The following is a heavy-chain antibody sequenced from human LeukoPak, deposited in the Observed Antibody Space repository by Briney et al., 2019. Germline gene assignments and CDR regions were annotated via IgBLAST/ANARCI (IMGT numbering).Heavy chain of an antibody. D-gene: IGHD2-21*02. J-gene: IGHJ4*02. Sequence: KFQGRVTMTRDTSITTASMELSSLKPDDTAVYYCARDFGCGGDCGVDYWGQGTLVTVSS. V-gene: IGHV1-2*02. CDR3: ARDFGCGGDCGVDY.